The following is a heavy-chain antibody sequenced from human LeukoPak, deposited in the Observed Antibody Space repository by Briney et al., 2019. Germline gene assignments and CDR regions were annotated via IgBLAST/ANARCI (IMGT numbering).Heavy chain of an antibody. D-gene: IGHD3-10*01. V-gene: IGHV3-7*01. CDR2: IKQDGSEK. Sequence: GGSLRLSCAASGFTFSSYWMTWVRQAPGKGLEWVANIKQDGSEKYYVDSVKGRFTISRDSPKNSLYLQMNSLRAEDTAVYYCAREGYYGSGSYGAFDIWGQGTLVTVSS. CDR1: GFTFSSYW. CDR3: AREGYYGSGSYGAFDI. J-gene: IGHJ4*02.